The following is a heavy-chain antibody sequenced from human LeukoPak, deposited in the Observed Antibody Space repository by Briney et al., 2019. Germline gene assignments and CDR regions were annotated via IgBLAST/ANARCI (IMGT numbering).Heavy chain of an antibody. Sequence: DPSETLSLTCAVYGESFSGYYWSWIRQPPGKGLEWIGEIHHSGSTNYNPSLKSRVSISVDTSKNQFSLKLSSVTAADTAVYYCARGPLRSGYYRPNWFDPWGQGTLVTVSS. V-gene: IGHV4-34*01. CDR1: GESFSGYY. D-gene: IGHD3-3*01. CDR3: ARGPLRSGYYRPNWFDP. J-gene: IGHJ5*02. CDR2: IHHSGST.